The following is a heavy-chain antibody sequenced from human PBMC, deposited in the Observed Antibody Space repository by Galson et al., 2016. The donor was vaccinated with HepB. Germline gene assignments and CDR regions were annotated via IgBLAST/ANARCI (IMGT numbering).Heavy chain of an antibody. Sequence: SETLSLTCTVSGYSISSDYYWGWIRQPPGKGLEWIGSIYHSGSTYYNPSPKSRVTISVDTSKNQFSLKLSSVTAADTAVYYCARDTWGYEVSSGYSPDGYWGQGTLVTVSS. D-gene: IGHD3-22*01. CDR2: IYHSGST. V-gene: IGHV4-38-2*02. CDR1: GYSISSDYY. J-gene: IGHJ4*02. CDR3: ARDTWGYEVSSGYSPDGY.